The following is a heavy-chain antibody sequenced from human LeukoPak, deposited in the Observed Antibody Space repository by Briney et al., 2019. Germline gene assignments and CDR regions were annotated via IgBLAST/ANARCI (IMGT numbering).Heavy chain of an antibody. CDR1: GFTFDDYS. D-gene: IGHD5-24*01. CDR2: INWNGGGA. V-gene: IGHV3-20*04. CDR3: ARDLGWLQLHDAFDI. Sequence: GGSLRLSCAASGFTFDDYSMSWVRHAPGKGLEWVSRINWNGGGAGYADSVKGRVTISRDNAKNSLYLQMHRLSGEDTALSYCARDLGWLQLHDAFDIWGQGTMVTVSS. J-gene: IGHJ3*02.